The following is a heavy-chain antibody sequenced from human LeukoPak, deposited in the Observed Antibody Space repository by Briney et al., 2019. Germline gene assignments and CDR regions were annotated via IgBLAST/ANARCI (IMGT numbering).Heavy chain of an antibody. V-gene: IGHV1-69*13. Sequence: SVKVSCKASGGTFSRYAISWVRQAPGQGLEWMGGISPIFGTANYAQKFQGRVTITADESTSTAYMELSSLRSEDTAVYYCARDPYSGSDLTALNWGQGTLVTVSS. CDR2: ISPIFGTA. J-gene: IGHJ4*02. D-gene: IGHD1-26*01. CDR3: ARDPYSGSDLTALN. CDR1: GGTFSRYA.